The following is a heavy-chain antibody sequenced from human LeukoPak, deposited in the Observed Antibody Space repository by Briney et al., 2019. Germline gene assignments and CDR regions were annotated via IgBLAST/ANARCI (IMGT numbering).Heavy chain of an antibody. J-gene: IGHJ3*02. V-gene: IGHV1-18*01. Sequence: ASVKVSCKASGYTFTSYGISWVRQAPGQGLEWMGWISAYNGNTNYAQKLQGRVTMTTDTSTSTAYMELRSLRSDDTAVYYCARGSGSRGLGAGEVAFDIWGQGTMVTVSS. D-gene: IGHD1-26*01. CDR2: ISAYNGNT. CDR3: ARGSGSRGLGAGEVAFDI. CDR1: GYTFTSYG.